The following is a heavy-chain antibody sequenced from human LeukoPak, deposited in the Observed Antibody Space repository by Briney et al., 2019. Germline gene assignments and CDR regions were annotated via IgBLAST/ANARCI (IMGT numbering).Heavy chain of an antibody. CDR1: GFTFNTYA. J-gene: IGHJ4*02. CDR3: ARESGYSYGRFDY. D-gene: IGHD5-18*01. CDR2: ISFDGSNE. V-gene: IGHV3-30*04. Sequence: GRSLRLSCAASGFTFNTYAMHWVRQAPGKGLEWVAVISFDGSNEYYADSVKGRFTISRDNSKNTMYMKMNSLRAEDTAVYYCARESGYSYGRFDYWGQGTLVTVSS.